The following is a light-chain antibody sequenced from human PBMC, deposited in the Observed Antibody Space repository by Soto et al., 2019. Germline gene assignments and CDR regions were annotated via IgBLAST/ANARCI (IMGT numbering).Light chain of an antibody. Sequence: QSALTQPASVSGSPGQSITISCTGTSSDVGGLNYVSWYQHHPGNAPKLIIYEVTYRPSGVSDRFSGSKSDNTASLTISGLQTEDEADYFCSSFTISSTWVFGGGNKVTVL. CDR3: SSFTISSTWV. CDR2: EVT. V-gene: IGLV2-14*01. CDR1: SSDVGGLNY. J-gene: IGLJ3*02.